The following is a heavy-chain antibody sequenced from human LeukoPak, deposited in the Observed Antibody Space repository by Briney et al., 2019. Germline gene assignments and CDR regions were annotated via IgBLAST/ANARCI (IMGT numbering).Heavy chain of an antibody. V-gene: IGHV1-2*02. CDR3: VSATPGTVGKYYFDY. CDR2: INPNSGGT. CDR1: GYTFTAYY. J-gene: IGHJ4*02. Sequence: ASVKVSCKASGYTFTAYYMHWVRQAPGQGLEWMGWINPNSGGTNYAQKFQGRVTMTRDTSISTAYMELSRLTSDDTAVYYCVSATPGTVGKYYFDYWGQGTLVTFSS. D-gene: IGHD6-13*01.